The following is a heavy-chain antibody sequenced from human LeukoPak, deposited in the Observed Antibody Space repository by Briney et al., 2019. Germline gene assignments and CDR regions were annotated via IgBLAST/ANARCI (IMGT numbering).Heavy chain of an antibody. J-gene: IGHJ4*02. CDR3: ARGCELDC. D-gene: IGHD4/OR15-4a*01. Sequence: ASVKVSCKPSGYSFTTYGISWVRQAPGQGLEWMGWISSYNDDIDFEQKFQGRVTMTTDTSTSTAYMELRSLRSDDTAVYYCARGCELDCWGQGTLVTVSS. CDR2: ISSYNDDI. V-gene: IGHV1-18*01. CDR1: GYSFTTYG.